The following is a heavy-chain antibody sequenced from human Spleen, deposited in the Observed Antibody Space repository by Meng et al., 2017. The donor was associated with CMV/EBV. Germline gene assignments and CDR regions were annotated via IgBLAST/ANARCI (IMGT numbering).Heavy chain of an antibody. CDR3: AREVRKAAAAGTGWFDP. Sequence: ASVKVSCKTSGYTFTGYFMHWVRQATGQGLEWMGWINPNSCGTNYAQKFQGRVTMTRDTSISTAYMELSRLRSNDTAVYYCAREVRKAAAAGTGWFDPWGQGTLVTVSS. CDR2: INPNSCGT. D-gene: IGHD6-13*01. CDR1: GYTFTGYF. V-gene: IGHV1-2*02. J-gene: IGHJ5*02.